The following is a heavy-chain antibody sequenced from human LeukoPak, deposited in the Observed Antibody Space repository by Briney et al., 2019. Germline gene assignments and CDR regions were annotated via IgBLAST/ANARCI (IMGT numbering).Heavy chain of an antibody. D-gene: IGHD6-13*01. CDR3: ARFRVAAAAFDY. V-gene: IGHV3-21*01. Sequence: GGSLRLSCAASGFTFSSYSMNWVRQAPGKGLEWVSSISSSSSYIYYADSVKGRFTISRDNAKNPLYLQMNSLRAEDTAVYYCARFRVAAAAFDYWGQGTLVTVSS. J-gene: IGHJ4*02. CDR2: ISSSSSYI. CDR1: GFTFSSYS.